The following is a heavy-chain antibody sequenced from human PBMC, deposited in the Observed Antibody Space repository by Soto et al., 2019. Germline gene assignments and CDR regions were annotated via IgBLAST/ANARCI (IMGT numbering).Heavy chain of an antibody. CDR1: GGTFSSYA. CDR3: PRGYYYDSRESNYYVMDV. CDR2: IIPIFGKP. J-gene: IGHJ6*02. D-gene: IGHD3-22*01. V-gene: IGHV1-69*01. Sequence: QVLLVQSGADVKKPGSSVKVSCKASGGTFSSYAISWVRQAPGQGLEWMGGIIPIFGKPNYAQKFQGRVTITADESTSTAYMELSSLRSEDTAVYYCPRGYYYDSRESNYYVMDVWGQGTTVTVSS.